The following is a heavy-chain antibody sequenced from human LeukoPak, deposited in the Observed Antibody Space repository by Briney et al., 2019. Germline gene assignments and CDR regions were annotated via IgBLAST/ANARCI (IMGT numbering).Heavy chain of an antibody. J-gene: IGHJ4*02. CDR1: GFTFSSYA. Sequence: PGGSLRLSCAASGFTFSSYAMSWVRQAPGKGLVWVSRINSDGSSTSYADSVKGRFTISRDNAKNTLYLQMNSLRADDTAVYYCARDVHGYSYGEPHFDYWGQGTLVTVSS. V-gene: IGHV3-74*01. CDR3: ARDVHGYSYGEPHFDY. CDR2: INSDGSST. D-gene: IGHD5-18*01.